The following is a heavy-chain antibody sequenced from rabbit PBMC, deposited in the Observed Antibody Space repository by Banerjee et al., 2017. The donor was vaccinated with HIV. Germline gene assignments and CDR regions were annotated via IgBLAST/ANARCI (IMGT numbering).Heavy chain of an antibody. Sequence: QQLVESGGGLVKPGASLTLTCKASGFSFSSDYDMCWVRQAPGKGPEWIACIENGDGSTYYANWVNGRFTISKTSSTTVTLQMTSLTAADTATYFCARTDSVDYTSFTLWGQGTLVTDS. V-gene: IGHV1S40*01. J-gene: IGHJ4*01. CDR1: GFSFSSDYD. CDR2: IENGDGST. D-gene: IGHD1-1*01. CDR3: ARTDSVDYTSFTL.